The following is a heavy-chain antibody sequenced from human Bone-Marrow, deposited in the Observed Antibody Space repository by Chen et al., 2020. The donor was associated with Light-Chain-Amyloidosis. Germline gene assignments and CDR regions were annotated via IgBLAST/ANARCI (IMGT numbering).Heavy chain of an antibody. D-gene: IGHD5-12*01. CDR2: IYPDDFDA. CDR3: ARRRDGYNFDY. V-gene: IGHV5-51*01. J-gene: IGHJ4*02. Sequence: EVQLEQSGPEVKKPGESLKISCKGSGYTFPNYWIGGVRQMPGKGLEWMGVIYPDDFDARYSPSFEGQVTISADKSITTAYLQWRGLKASDTAMYYCARRRDGYNFDYWGQGTLVTVSS. CDR1: GYTFPNYW.